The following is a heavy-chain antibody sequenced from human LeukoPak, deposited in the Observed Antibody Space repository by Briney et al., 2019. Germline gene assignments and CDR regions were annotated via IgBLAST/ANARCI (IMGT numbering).Heavy chain of an antibody. CDR3: ARPDTTAAAVGAFDI. D-gene: IGHD6-25*01. CDR1: GYSFTSYW. Sequence: GESLKISCKGSGYSFTSYWIGWVRQMPGKGLEWMGIIYPGDSDTRYSPSFQGQVTISADKSISTAYLQWSSLKASDTAMYYCARPDTTAAAVGAFDIWGQGTMVTVSS. CDR2: IYPGDSDT. V-gene: IGHV5-51*01. J-gene: IGHJ3*02.